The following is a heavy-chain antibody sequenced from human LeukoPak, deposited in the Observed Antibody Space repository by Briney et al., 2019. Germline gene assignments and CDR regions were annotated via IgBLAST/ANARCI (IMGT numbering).Heavy chain of an antibody. V-gene: IGHV4-61*02. J-gene: IGHJ6*03. CDR1: GGSISSGSYY. CDR2: IYTTGST. CDR3: ARDSPYDILTGYWSDYYHVDV. D-gene: IGHD3-9*01. Sequence: SETLSLTCTVSGGSISSGSYYWSWIRQPAGKGLEWIGRIYTTGSTNYNPSLKSRVTMSVDTSKNQFSLKLSSVTAADTAVYYCARDSPYDILTGYWSDYYHVDVWGKGTTVTISS.